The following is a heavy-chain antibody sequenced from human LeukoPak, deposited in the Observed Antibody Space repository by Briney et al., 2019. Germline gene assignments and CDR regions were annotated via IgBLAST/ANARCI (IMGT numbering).Heavy chain of an antibody. CDR1: GGTFSSYT. Sequence: ASVKVSCTASGGTFSSYTISWVRQAPGQGLEWMGRIIPILGIANYAQKFQGRVTITADKSTSTAYMELSSLRSEDTAVYYCARDDSSSWEDAFDIWGQGTMVTVSS. J-gene: IGHJ3*02. CDR2: IIPILGIA. V-gene: IGHV1-69*04. D-gene: IGHD6-13*01. CDR3: ARDDSSSWEDAFDI.